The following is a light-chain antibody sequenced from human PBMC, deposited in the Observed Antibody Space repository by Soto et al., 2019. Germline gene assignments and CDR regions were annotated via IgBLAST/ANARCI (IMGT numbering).Light chain of an antibody. CDR1: QSVNNDY. CDR2: GAS. J-gene: IGKJ3*01. CDR3: QQYGGSPFT. Sequence: ENVLTQSPGTLSLSPGERATLSCRASQSVNNDYLAWYQQRPGQSPSLLIYGASTRLTGIPDRFSGSGSGTDFALTISRLETDDSAVYYCQQYGGSPFTFGPGTKVDIK. V-gene: IGKV3-20*01.